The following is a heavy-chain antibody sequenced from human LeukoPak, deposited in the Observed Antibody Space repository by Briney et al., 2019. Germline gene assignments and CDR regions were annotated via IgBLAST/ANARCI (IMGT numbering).Heavy chain of an antibody. CDR3: ARVGMDYYFYMDV. CDR1: GGSFSDYS. J-gene: IGHJ6*03. CDR2: VNHGGST. D-gene: IGHD1-14*01. Sequence: SETLSLTCAVDGGSFSDYSWSWIRQPPGKGLEWIGDVNHGGSTNYNPSLKSRITIPVDTSKNQFSLRLSSVTAPDTGVYYCARVGMDYYFYMDVWGKGTTVSVSS. V-gene: IGHV4-34*01.